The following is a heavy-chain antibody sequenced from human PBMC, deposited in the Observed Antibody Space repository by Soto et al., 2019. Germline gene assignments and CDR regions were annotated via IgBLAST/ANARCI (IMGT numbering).Heavy chain of an antibody. CDR1: GGSISGGGFS. V-gene: IGHV4-30-2*01. CDR2: ILHTGGT. D-gene: IGHD4-17*01. CDR3: AIRYGDPSSSAGFDY. Sequence: QLQLQESGSRLVKPSQTLSLTCAVSGGSISGGGFSWSWIRQPPGKGLEWIGYILHTGGTQYNPSLKSRVSMSVDKSKNQFSLHLTSVTAADTAVYYCAIRYGDPSSSAGFDYWGQGTLVTVS. J-gene: IGHJ4*02.